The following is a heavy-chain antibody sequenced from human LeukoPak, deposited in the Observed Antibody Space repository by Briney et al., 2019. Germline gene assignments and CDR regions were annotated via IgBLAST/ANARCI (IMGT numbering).Heavy chain of an antibody. D-gene: IGHD3-16*02. J-gene: IGHJ6*02. Sequence: ASVKVSCKVSGYTLTELSMHWVRQAPGKGLEWMGGFDPEDGETIYAQKFQGRVTMTEDTSTDTAYMELSSLRSEDTAVYYCARDGSPYNPLRLGEISFAYYYGMDVWGQGTTVTVSS. CDR1: GYTLTELS. CDR2: FDPEDGET. V-gene: IGHV1-24*01. CDR3: ARDGSPYNPLRLGEISFAYYYGMDV.